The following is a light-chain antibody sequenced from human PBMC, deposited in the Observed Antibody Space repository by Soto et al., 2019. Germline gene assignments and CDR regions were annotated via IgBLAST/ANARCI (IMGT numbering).Light chain of an antibody. CDR2: GAS. V-gene: IGKV3-15*01. CDR3: HQYNDWPPST. Sequence: EIVMTQSPATLSVSPGERATLSCRASRTVSSNVAWYQQKPGQAPRLLIFGASTRANGVPARFSGSGSGTEFTLTINNLQSEDFAVYFCHQYNDWPPSTFGQGTKVDIK. J-gene: IGKJ1*01. CDR1: RTVSSN.